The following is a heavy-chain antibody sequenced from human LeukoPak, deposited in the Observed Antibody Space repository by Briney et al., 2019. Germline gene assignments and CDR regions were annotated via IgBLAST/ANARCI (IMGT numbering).Heavy chain of an antibody. CDR3: ARDTSIFGVVYYFDY. V-gene: IGHV3-48*01. J-gene: IGHJ4*02. D-gene: IGHD3-3*01. CDR2: ISSSSSTI. Sequence: GGSLRLSCAASGFTFSSYSMNWVRQAPGKGLEWVSYISSSSSTIYYADSVKGRFTISRDNAKNSLYLQMNGLRAEDTAVYYCARDTSIFGVVYYFDYWGQGTLVTVSS. CDR1: GFTFSSYS.